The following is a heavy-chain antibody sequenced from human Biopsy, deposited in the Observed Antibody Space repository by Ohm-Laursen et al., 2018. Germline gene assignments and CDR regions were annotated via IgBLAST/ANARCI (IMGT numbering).Heavy chain of an antibody. CDR3: ARTHAHNFGALEF. V-gene: IGHV2-70*04. Sequence: TQTLTLTCSFSGLSLSSTGMRISWVRQPPGKALECLGRIDWDDDKFYSPSLETRLSLSKDTTTNQVVLTLTDVDPEDAATYYCARTHAHNFGALEFWGQGILVTVSS. CDR2: IDWDDDK. J-gene: IGHJ4*01. D-gene: IGHD1-1*01. CDR1: GLSLSSTGMR.